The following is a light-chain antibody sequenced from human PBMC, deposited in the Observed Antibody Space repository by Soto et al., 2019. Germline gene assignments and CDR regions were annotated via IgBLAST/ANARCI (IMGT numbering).Light chain of an antibody. V-gene: IGKV1-27*01. Sequence: DIQMTQSPSSLSASVGDRLTITCRASQDIGKSLAWYQQRPGKVPKPLIYSASTLHSGVPSRFSGGGSGTHFTLTISKLQPEDFATYYCQMYVTAPETFGQGTKVEIK. CDR1: QDIGKS. CDR3: QMYVTAPET. CDR2: SAS. J-gene: IGKJ1*01.